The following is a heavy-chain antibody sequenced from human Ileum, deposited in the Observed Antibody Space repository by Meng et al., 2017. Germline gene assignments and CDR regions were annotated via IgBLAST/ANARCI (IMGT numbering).Heavy chain of an antibody. CDR2: LSADGGRT. D-gene: IGHD2-21*02. CDR3: TTLRAYCGGDCYSHNFDY. V-gene: IGHV3-23*01. J-gene: IGHJ4*02. Sequence: GESLKISCAASGFSFSNYGMTWVRQAPGKGLEWVSSLSADGGRTYYADSVKGRFTISRDNSKNTLFLQMSGLRAEDTAVYFCTTLRAYCGGDCYSHNFDYWGQGTLVTVSS. CDR1: GFSFSNYG.